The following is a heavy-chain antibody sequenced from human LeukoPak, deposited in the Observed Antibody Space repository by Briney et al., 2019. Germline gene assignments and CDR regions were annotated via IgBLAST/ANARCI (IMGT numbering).Heavy chain of an antibody. CDR3: ARADTMSTHWYFDN. Sequence: GGSLRLSCAASGFTFDDYAMHWVRQAPGKGLEWVSGINWNSGNIGYADSVKGRFTISRDNSKNALYLQMNSLRPEDTAVYYCARADTMSTHWYFDNWGRGTLVTVSS. CDR1: GFTFDDYA. V-gene: IGHV3-9*01. D-gene: IGHD3-3*01. CDR2: INWNSGNI. J-gene: IGHJ2*01.